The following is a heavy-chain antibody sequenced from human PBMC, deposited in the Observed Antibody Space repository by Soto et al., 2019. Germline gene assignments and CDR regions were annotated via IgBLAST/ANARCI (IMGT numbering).Heavy chain of an antibody. J-gene: IGHJ4*02. V-gene: IGHV1-69*06. CDR3: ATVSRLLWFADWHY. CDR2: IIPIFGTA. D-gene: IGHD3-10*01. CDR1: GGTFSSYA. Sequence: GASVKVSCKASGGTFSSYAISWVRQAPGQGLEWMGGIIPIFGTANYAQKFQGRVTMTEDKSTDTAYMELSSLRSEDTAVYYCATVSRLLWFADWHYWGQGTLVTVSS.